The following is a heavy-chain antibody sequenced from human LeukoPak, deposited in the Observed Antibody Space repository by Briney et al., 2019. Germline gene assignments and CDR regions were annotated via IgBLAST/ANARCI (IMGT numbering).Heavy chain of an antibody. CDR1: GFTFSSYS. D-gene: IGHD3-3*01. J-gene: IGHJ6*03. CDR2: ISSNWGST. V-gene: IGHV3-64*01. CDR3: ARSLEWLLTYYYYYYMDV. Sequence: GRSLRLSCASSGFTFSSYSMHWVRHAPAKGLEYVSAISSNWGSTYYANSVKGRFTISRDNSKNTLYLQMGSLRAEDVAVYYCARSLEWLLTYYYYYYMDVWGKGTTVTVSS.